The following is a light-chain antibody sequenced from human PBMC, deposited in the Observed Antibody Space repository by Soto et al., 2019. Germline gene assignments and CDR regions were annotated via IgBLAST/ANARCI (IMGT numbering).Light chain of an antibody. CDR1: SSDVGGYNY. V-gene: IGLV2-14*01. CDR2: EVS. CDR3: SSYTSSSILL. J-gene: IGLJ2*01. Sequence: QSALTQPASVSGSPGQSITISCTGSSSDVGGYNYVSWYQQNPGKAPKLMIYEVSNRPSGVSNRFSGSKSGNSASLTIFRLQAEDEALYYCSSYTSSSILLFGGGTKLTVL.